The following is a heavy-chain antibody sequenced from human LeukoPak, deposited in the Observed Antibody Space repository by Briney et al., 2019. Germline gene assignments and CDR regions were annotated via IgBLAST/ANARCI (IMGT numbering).Heavy chain of an antibody. CDR3: ARERGIAAALYYFDY. D-gene: IGHD6-13*01. V-gene: IGHV4-61*02. CDR1: GGSISSGSYY. Sequence: PSETLSLTCTVSGGSISSGSYYWSWIRQPAGKGLEWIGRIYTSGSTNYNPSLKSRVTISVDTSKNQFSLKLSSVTAADTAVYYCARERGIAAALYYFDYWGQGTLVTVSS. J-gene: IGHJ4*02. CDR2: IYTSGST.